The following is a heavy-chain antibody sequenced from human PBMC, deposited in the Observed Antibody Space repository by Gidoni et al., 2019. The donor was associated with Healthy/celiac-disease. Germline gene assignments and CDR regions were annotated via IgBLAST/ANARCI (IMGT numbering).Heavy chain of an antibody. V-gene: IGHV3-23*01. J-gene: IGHJ4*02. Sequence: FTMNRDNSKNTLYLQMNSLRAEDTAVYYCAKGIKRNQLLSGDYWGQGTLVTVSS. D-gene: IGHD2-2*01. CDR3: AKGIKRNQLLSGDY.